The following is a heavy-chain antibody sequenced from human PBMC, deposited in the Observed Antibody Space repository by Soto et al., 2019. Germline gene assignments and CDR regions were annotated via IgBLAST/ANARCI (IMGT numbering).Heavy chain of an antibody. CDR3: ATDLRYYDSSAYFGY. Sequence: PGGSLRLSCAASGFSFSTYSMNWVRQAPGKGLEWVSSISSSSGYIYYADSVKGRFTISRDNAKNSLYLQMNSLRAEDTAVYYCATDLRYYDSSAYFGYWGQGTLVTVSP. CDR2: ISSSSGYI. CDR1: GFSFSTYS. D-gene: IGHD3-22*01. J-gene: IGHJ4*02. V-gene: IGHV3-21*01.